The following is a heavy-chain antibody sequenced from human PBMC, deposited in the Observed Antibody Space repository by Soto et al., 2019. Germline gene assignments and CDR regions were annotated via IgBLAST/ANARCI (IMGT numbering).Heavy chain of an antibody. J-gene: IGHJ4*02. Sequence: GGSLRLSCAASGFTFSSYGMHWVRQAPGKGLEWVAVISYDGSNKYYADSVKGRFTISRDNSKNTLYLQMNSLRAEDTAVYYCAKGHSTLRVPPRAWLDYWGQGTLVTVSS. CDR3: AKGHSTLRVPPRAWLDY. CDR1: GFTFSSYG. V-gene: IGHV3-30*18. CDR2: ISYDGSNK.